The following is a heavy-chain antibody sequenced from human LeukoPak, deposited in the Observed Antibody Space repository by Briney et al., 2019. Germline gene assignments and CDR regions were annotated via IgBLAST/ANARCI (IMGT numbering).Heavy chain of an antibody. J-gene: IGHJ4*02. V-gene: IGHV4-31*03. D-gene: IGHD1-1*01. Sequence: PSETLSLTCTVSGGSISSGGNYWSWIRQHPGKGLEWIGYIYYTGSTNNNPSLKSRITLSVDTSKNQFSLRLSSVTAADTAVYYCARRVGKYPTYYFDYWVQGTLVTVSS. CDR1: GGSISSGGNY. CDR2: IYYTGST. CDR3: ARRVGKYPTYYFDY.